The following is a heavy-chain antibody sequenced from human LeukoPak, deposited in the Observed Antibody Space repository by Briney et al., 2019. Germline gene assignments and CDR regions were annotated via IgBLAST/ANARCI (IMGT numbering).Heavy chain of an antibody. CDR2: LSGSGTGT. J-gene: IGHJ4*02. CDR1: GFPFSNYA. V-gene: IGHV3-23*01. Sequence: RGSLRLSCAASGFPFSNYAMSWVRQAPGKGLEWVSGLSGSGTGTYYADSVKGRFTISRDNSKNTLYLQMNSLRAEDTAIYYCAKELLLRYFDYWGQGTLVTVST. CDR3: AKELLLRYFDY. D-gene: IGHD3-9*01.